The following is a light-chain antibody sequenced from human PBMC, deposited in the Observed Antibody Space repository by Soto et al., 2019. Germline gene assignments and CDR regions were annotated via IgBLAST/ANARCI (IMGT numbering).Light chain of an antibody. Sequence: DIQMTQSPSSLSASVGDRVTITCRASQSISSYLNWYQQKPGKAPKLLIYAASSLQSGVPSRFSGSGSGTDFTLTISSPQPEDSATYYCQQSYSTLRTFGQGTKVEIK. CDR2: AAS. CDR1: QSISSY. J-gene: IGKJ1*01. V-gene: IGKV1-39*01. CDR3: QQSYSTLRT.